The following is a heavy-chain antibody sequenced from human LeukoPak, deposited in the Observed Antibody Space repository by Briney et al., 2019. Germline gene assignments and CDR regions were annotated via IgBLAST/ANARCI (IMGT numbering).Heavy chain of an antibody. D-gene: IGHD7-27*01. CDR1: GYTFINYY. CDR3: ARPQVWGDAFEI. Sequence: ASVKVSCKASGYTFINYYMHWVRQAPGQGLEWMGIINPSGGSTSYAQKFQGRVTMTRDMSTSTVYMELSSLRAEDTAVYYCARPQVWGDAFEIWGQGTMVTVSS. CDR2: INPSGGST. J-gene: IGHJ3*02. V-gene: IGHV1-46*01.